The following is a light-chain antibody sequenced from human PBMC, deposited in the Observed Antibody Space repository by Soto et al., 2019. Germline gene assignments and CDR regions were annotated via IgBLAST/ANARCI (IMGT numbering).Light chain of an antibody. CDR2: AAS. CDR1: QIIGSW. J-gene: IGKJ3*01. CDR3: QQANSFPFT. Sequence: DIQMTQSPSSVSASIGDRVTITCRASQIIGSWLAWYQQKPGKAPTLLIYAASSLQSGVPSRFSGSGSATDFTLTITSLQAEDSATYYCQQANSFPFTFGTGPKVDIK. V-gene: IGKV1-12*02.